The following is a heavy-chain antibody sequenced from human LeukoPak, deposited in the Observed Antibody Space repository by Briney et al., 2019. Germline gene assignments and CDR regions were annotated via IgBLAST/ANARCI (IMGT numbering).Heavy chain of an antibody. Sequence: ASVKVSCKASGYTFTSYAMHWVRQAPGQRLEWMGWINAVNGNTKYSQKFQGRVTITRDTSASTAYMELSSLRSEDTAVYYCARVSPGYSYAYDYWGQGTLVTVSS. CDR1: GYTFTSYA. V-gene: IGHV1-3*01. J-gene: IGHJ4*02. D-gene: IGHD5-18*01. CDR3: ARVSPGYSYAYDY. CDR2: INAVNGNT.